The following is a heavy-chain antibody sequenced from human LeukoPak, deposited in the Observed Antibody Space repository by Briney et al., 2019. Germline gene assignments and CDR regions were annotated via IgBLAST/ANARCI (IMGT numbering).Heavy chain of an antibody. Sequence: QPGGSLRLSCAASGFTVSSNYMSWVRQAPGKGLEWVSLIYSGGSTYYADSVKGRFTISRDNPKNTLYLQMDSLRAEDTAVYYCSCRSRGWPWGQGILVTVSS. D-gene: IGHD6-19*01. CDR1: GFTVSSNY. J-gene: IGHJ5*02. CDR3: SCRSRGWP. CDR2: IYSGGST. V-gene: IGHV3-66*01.